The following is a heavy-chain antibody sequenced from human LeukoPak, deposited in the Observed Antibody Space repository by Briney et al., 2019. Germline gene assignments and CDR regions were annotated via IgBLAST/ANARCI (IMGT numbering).Heavy chain of an antibody. CDR3: TTWELRAFFDY. D-gene: IGHD1-26*01. CDR2: IKSKTDGGTT. Sequence: GSLRLSRAASGFTFSNAWMSWVRQAPGKGLEWVGRIKSKTDGGTTDYAAPVKGRFTISRDDSKNTLYLQMNSLKTEDTAVYYCTTWELRAFFDYWGQGTLVTVSS. CDR1: GFTFSNAW. V-gene: IGHV3-15*01. J-gene: IGHJ4*02.